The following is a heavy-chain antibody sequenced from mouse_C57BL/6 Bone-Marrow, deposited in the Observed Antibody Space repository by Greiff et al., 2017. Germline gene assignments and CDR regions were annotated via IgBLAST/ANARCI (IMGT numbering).Heavy chain of an antibody. CDR2: IDPENGDT. D-gene: IGHD1-1*01. V-gene: IGHV14-4*01. J-gene: IGHJ3*01. Sequence: EVKLQESGAELVRPGASVKLSCTASGFNIKDDYMHWVKQRPEQGLEWIGWIDPENGDTEYASKFQGKATITADTSSSTAYLQLSSLTSEDTAVYYCTPYYYGSEAYWGQGTLVTVSA. CDR3: TPYYYGSEAY. CDR1: GFNIKDDY.